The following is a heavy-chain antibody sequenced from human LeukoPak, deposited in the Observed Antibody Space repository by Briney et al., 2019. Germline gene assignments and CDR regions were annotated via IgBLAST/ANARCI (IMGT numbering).Heavy chain of an antibody. CDR2: ISTSGGST. Sequence: GGSLRLSCAASGFTFSNYAMSWVRQAPGKGLEWVSTISTSGGSTYYADSVRGRFTISRDNSKNTLYLQMNSLRSEDTALYYCAKNGGSGSYYSGYYYMDVWGKGTTVTVSS. CDR3: AKNGGSGSYYSGYYYMDV. D-gene: IGHD1-26*01. J-gene: IGHJ6*03. CDR1: GFTFSNYA. V-gene: IGHV3-23*01.